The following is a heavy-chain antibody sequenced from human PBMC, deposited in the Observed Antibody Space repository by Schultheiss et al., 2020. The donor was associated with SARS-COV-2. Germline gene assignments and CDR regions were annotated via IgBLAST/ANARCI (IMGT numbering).Heavy chain of an antibody. CDR2: IYTSGST. CDR3: ARAGGIVVAGRGNWFDP. D-gene: IGHD3-16*01. Sequence: SETLSLTCTVSGGSISSYYWSWIRQPAGKGLEWIGRIYTSGSTNYNPSLKSRVTMSVDTSKNQFSLKLSSVTAADTAVYYCARAGGIVVAGRGNWFDPWGQGILVTVSS. V-gene: IGHV4-4*07. CDR1: GGSISSYY. J-gene: IGHJ5*02.